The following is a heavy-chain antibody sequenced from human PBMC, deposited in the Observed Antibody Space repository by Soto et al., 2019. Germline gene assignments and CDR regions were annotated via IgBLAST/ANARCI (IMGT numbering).Heavy chain of an antibody. D-gene: IGHD6-19*01. Sequence: QVQMVESGGGVVQPGRSLRLSCAASGFTFSSYAMHWVRQAPGKGLEWVAVISYDGSNKYYADSVKGRFTIPRDNAKKTLYMQMHSLRAEDTAVYYCARVDIAVAGGAYYFDYWGQGTLVTVSS. CDR1: GFTFSSYA. CDR3: ARVDIAVAGGAYYFDY. CDR2: ISYDGSNK. V-gene: IGHV3-30-3*01. J-gene: IGHJ4*02.